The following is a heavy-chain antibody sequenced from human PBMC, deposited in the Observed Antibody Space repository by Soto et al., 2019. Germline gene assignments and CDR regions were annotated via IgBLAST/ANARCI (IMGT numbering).Heavy chain of an antibody. CDR3: ARASGSSGYPYYFDY. J-gene: IGHJ4*02. V-gene: IGHV1-46*01. Sequence: ASVKVSCKASGYTFTGYYMHWVRQAPGQGLEWMGIINPSGGSTSYAQKFQGRVTMTRDTSTSTVYMELSSLRSEDTAMYYCARASGSSGYPYYFDYWGQGTLVTVSS. CDR1: GYTFTGYY. D-gene: IGHD3-22*01. CDR2: INPSGGST.